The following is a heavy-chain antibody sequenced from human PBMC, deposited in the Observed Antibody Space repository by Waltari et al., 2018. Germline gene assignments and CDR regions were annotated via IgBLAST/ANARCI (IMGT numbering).Heavy chain of an antibody. CDR1: GGSISSSSYY. D-gene: IGHD6-13*01. CDR2: IYYSGST. V-gene: IGHV4-39*07. Sequence: QLQLQESGPGLVKPSETLSLTCTVSGGSISSSSYYWGWFRQPPGKGLEWIGSIYYSGSTYYNPSLKSRVTISVDTSKNQFSLKLSSVTAADTAVYYCASRIAAAGYYFDYWGQGTLVTVSS. CDR3: ASRIAAAGYYFDY. J-gene: IGHJ4*02.